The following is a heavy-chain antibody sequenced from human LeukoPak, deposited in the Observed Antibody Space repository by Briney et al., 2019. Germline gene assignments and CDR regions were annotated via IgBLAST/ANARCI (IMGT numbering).Heavy chain of an antibody. CDR2: IYYSGST. J-gene: IGHJ4*02. V-gene: IGHV4-39*01. CDR1: GGSISSSSYY. CDR3: ARRRFDWLLLFGQDDY. D-gene: IGHD3-9*01. Sequence: SETLSLTCTVSGGSISSSSYYWGWIRQPPGKGLEWIGSIYYSGSTYYNPSLKSRVSISVDTSKNQFSLKLSSVTAADTAVYYCARRRFDWLLLFGQDDYWGQGTLVTVSS.